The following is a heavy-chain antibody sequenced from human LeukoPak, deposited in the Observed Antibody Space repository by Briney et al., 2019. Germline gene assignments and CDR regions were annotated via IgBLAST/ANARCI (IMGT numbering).Heavy chain of an antibody. Sequence: GGSLRLSCAASGFTFSNYAMHWVRQAPGKGLEWVAVISYDGINKFYADSVKGRFTISRDISENTLHLQMNSLRADDTALYFCANEAHRHLDLHNWGQGTLVTVSA. CDR1: GFTFSNYA. V-gene: IGHV3-30-3*02. D-gene: IGHD5-24*01. CDR3: ANEAHRHLDLHN. CDR2: ISYDGINK. J-gene: IGHJ4*02.